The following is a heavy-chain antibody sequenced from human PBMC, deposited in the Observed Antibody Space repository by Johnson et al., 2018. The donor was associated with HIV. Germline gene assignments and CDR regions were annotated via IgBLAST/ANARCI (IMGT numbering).Heavy chain of an antibody. V-gene: IGHV3-23*04. J-gene: IGHJ3*02. CDR1: GFTFSSYA. CDR2: ISGSGGST. Sequence: VQLVESGGGLVQPGGSLRLSCAASGFTFSSYAMSWVRQAPGKGLEWVSAISGSGGSTYYADSVKGRFTISRDNSKNTLYLQMNSLRAEDTAVYYCAKTHDSSGYYGGLDAFDIWGQVTMVTVSS. CDR3: AKTHDSSGYYGGLDAFDI. D-gene: IGHD3-22*01.